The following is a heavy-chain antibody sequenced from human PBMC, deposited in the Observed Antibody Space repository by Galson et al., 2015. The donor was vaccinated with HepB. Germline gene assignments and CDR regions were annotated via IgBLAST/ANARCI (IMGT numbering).Heavy chain of an antibody. CDR1: GFTVSSTY. D-gene: IGHD5/OR15-5a*01. CDR2: IYSGGNT. Sequence: SLRLSCAASGFTVSSTYMSWVRQAPGKGLEWVSIIYSGGNTYYTDSVKGRFTNSRDNSGNTLYLQMNSLSAEDTAVYYCARSLRYYFYYMDVWGKGTTVTVSS. J-gene: IGHJ6*03. V-gene: IGHV3-53*01. CDR3: ARSLRYYFYYMDV.